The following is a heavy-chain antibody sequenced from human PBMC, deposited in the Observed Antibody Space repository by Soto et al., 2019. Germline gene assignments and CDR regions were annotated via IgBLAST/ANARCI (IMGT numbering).Heavy chain of an antibody. CDR2: IYYSGST. CDR3: ASRGTKTYCSGGSCYARGFDY. J-gene: IGHJ4*02. CDR1: GGSISSGDYY. D-gene: IGHD2-15*01. V-gene: IGHV4-30-4*01. Sequence: QVQLQESGPGLVKPSQTLSLTCTVSGGSISSGDYYWSWIRQPPGKGLEWIGYIYYSGSTYYNPSLESRVTMTVDTAKNQFSLTLSSVTAADTDVYYCASRGTKTYCSGGSCYARGFDYWGQGTLVTVSS.